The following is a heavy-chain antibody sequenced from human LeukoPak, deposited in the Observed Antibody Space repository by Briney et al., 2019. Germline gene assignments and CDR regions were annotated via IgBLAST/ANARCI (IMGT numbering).Heavy chain of an antibody. Sequence: ASVKVSCKASGYTFTTYDINWVRQATGQGLEWIGCMNPNSGYTGYTQKFQGRVTITRDTSISTAYMELSSLRSEDTAVYYCARVAGSIDYWGQGTLVTVSS. CDR3: ARVAGSIDY. CDR1: GYTFTTYD. CDR2: MNPNSGYT. J-gene: IGHJ4*02. V-gene: IGHV1-8*03. D-gene: IGHD6-19*01.